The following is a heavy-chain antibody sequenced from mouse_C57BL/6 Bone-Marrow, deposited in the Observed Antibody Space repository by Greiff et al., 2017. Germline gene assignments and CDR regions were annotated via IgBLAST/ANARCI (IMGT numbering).Heavy chain of an antibody. J-gene: IGHJ4*01. CDR3: EGDREGRLRRSAMDY. Sequence: EVQLVESGGGLVQPKGSLKLSCAASGFTFNTYAMHWVRQAPGKGLEWVARISSQSSNYESSYPVSVKARFTISRDDSQSMLYLQMNNLKTEDTARYDCEGDREGRLRRSAMDYWGQGTSVTVSS. CDR1: GFTFNTYA. CDR2: ISSQSSNYES. D-gene: IGHD2-4*01. V-gene: IGHV10-3*01.